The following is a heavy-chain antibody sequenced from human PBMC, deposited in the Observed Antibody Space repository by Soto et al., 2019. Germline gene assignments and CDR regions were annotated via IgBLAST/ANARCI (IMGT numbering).Heavy chain of an antibody. J-gene: IGHJ3*02. CDR2: ISVGSGSI. Sequence: EVHLEESGGGLVQPGRSRRISCAASGFTFSSHAMNWVRQAPGKGLEWISYISVGSGSIFYADSVRGRFTISRDDAQNSVYLQMDTLRYEDTAMYYCVRDDKWAFDIWGQGTTVIVSS. CDR3: VRDDKWAFDI. CDR1: GFTFSSHA. V-gene: IGHV3-48*02. D-gene: IGHD1-26*01.